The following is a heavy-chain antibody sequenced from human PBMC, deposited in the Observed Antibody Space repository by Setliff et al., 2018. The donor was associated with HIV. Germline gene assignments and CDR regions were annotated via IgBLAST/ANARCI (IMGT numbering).Heavy chain of an antibody. CDR2: IHDTGKT. V-gene: IGHV4-59*08. CDR1: GDSIDRYY. CDR3: ARHTPNGAVGDFDF. Sequence: SETLSLTCTVSGDSIDRYYWSWIRQPPGRGLEWIAYIHDTGKTNSNPSLKSRVTISLDTTRNQFSLKLTSVTAADTTMYYCARHTPNGAVGDFDFWGQGTLVTVSS. D-gene: IGHD3-10*01. J-gene: IGHJ4*02.